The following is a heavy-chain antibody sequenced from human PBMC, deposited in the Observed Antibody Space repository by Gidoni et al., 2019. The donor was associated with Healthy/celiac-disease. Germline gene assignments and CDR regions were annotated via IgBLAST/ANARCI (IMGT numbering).Heavy chain of an antibody. V-gene: IGHV1-46*01. D-gene: IGHD1-1*01. J-gene: IGHJ3*02. CDR3: ARDNPEGSTFVTYAYAFDI. Sequence: QVQLVQSGAEVKKPGASVKVSCKASGYTFTSYSLHWVRQAPGQGLEWMGIINPSGGSTSDAKKFQGRVTMTRDTSTSTVYMELSSLRSEDTAVYYCARDNPEGSTFVTYAYAFDIWGQGTMVTVSS. CDR1: GYTFTSYS. CDR2: INPSGGST.